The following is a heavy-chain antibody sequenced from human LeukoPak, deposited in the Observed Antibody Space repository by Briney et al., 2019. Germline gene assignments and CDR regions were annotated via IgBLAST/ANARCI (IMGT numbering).Heavy chain of an antibody. CDR1: GGTFSSYA. CDR2: IIPIFGTA. J-gene: IGHJ3*02. Sequence: ASVKVSCKASGGTFSSYAISWVRQAPGQGLEWMGGIIPIFGTANYAQKFQGRVTITADKSTSTAYMELSSLRSDDTAVYYCARGLQENLAWLKAFSAFDIWGQGTMVTVSS. D-gene: IGHD5-24*01. V-gene: IGHV1-69*06. CDR3: ARGLQENLAWLKAFSAFDI.